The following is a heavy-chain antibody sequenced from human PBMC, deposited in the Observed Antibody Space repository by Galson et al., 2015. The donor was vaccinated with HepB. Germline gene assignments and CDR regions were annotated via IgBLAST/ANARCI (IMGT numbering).Heavy chain of an antibody. V-gene: IGHV3-33*08. D-gene: IGHD3-9*01. J-gene: IGHJ4*02. CDR3: AREAHVLRYFDFQRYFDY. CDR1: GFTFSSYG. Sequence: SLRLSCAASGFTFSSYGMHWVRQAPGKGLEWVAVIWYDGSNKYYADSVKGRFTISRDNSKNTLYLQMNSLRAEDTAVYYCAREAHVLRYFDFQRYFDYWGQGTLVTVSS. CDR2: IWYDGSNK.